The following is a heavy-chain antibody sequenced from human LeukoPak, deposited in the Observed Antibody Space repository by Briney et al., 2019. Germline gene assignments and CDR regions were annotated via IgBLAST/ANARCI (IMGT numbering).Heavy chain of an antibody. CDR2: ISSSSSNI. J-gene: IGHJ4*02. V-gene: IGHV3-21*01. CDR1: GFTFSSYA. Sequence: GGSLRLSCAGSGFTFSSYAMSWVRQAPGKGLEWVSSISSSSSNIYYADSVKGRFTISRDNAKNSLYLQMNSLRAEDTAVYYCARGSSSVDYWGQGTLVTVSS. D-gene: IGHD6-19*01. CDR3: ARGSSSVDY.